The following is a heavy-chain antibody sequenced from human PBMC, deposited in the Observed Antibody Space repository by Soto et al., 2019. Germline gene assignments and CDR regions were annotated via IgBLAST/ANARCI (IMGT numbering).Heavy chain of an antibody. CDR2: IYSGGST. D-gene: IGHD6-13*01. CDR1: GFTVSSNY. Sequence: GSLRLSCAASGFTVSSNYMSWVRQAPGKGLEWVSVIYSGGSTYYADSVKGRFTISRHNSKNTLYLQMNSLRAEDTAVYYCARVEYSSSGYAFDIWGQGTMVTVS. CDR3: ARVEYSSSGYAFDI. V-gene: IGHV3-53*04. J-gene: IGHJ3*02.